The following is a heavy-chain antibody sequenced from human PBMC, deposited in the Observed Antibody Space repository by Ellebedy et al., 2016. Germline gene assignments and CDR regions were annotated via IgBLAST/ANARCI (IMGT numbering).Heavy chain of an antibody. CDR1: GGSINNFS. CDR3: ARLAGRNTDYYFDS. J-gene: IGHJ4*02. Sequence: SETLSLTCTVSGGSINNFSWSWIRQAPGGGLQYIGYISDNGIINYSPSLKSRVAISLDTSKSVFSLRLNSVTAADTAVYFCARLAGRNTDYYFDSWGQGTLVSVSS. D-gene: IGHD3-16*01. V-gene: IGHV4-59*08. CDR2: ISDNGII.